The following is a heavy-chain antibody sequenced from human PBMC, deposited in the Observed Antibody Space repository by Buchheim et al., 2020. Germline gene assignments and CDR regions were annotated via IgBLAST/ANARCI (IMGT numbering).Heavy chain of an antibody. Sequence: QVQLVESGGGVVQPGRSLRLSCAASGFTFSTYAMDWVRQAPGKGLEWLAVISDDGTNNYYTDAVKGRFTISRDNSKNTVYLQVDSLTTEDTAAYYCARTDCGTTHCKHLQYWGLGTL. D-gene: IGHD2-21*01. CDR2: ISDDGTNN. CDR3: ARTDCGTTHCKHLQY. CDR1: GFTFSTYA. J-gene: IGHJ4*02. V-gene: IGHV3-30*03.